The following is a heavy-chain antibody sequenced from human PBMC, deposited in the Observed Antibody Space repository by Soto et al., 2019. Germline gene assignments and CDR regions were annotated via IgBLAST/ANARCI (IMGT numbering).Heavy chain of an antibody. J-gene: IGHJ6*02. Sequence: PSETLSLTCTVSGGSISSSSYYWGWIRQPPGKGMEWIGSIYYSGSTYYNPSLKSRVTISVDTSKNQFSLKLSSVTAADTAVYYCARHRVAAAGFMDVWGQGTTVTV. CDR1: GGSISSSSYY. CDR2: IYYSGST. V-gene: IGHV4-39*01. D-gene: IGHD6-13*01. CDR3: ARHRVAAAGFMDV.